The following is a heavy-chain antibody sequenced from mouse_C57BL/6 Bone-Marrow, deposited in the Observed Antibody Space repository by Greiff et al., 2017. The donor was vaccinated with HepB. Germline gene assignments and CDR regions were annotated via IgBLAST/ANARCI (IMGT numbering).Heavy chain of an antibody. CDR1: GYTFTSYW. CDR2: IDPSDSYT. J-gene: IGHJ3*01. CDR3: ARERYYYGSSPFAY. Sequence: QVHVKQPGAELVMPGASVKLSCKASGYTFTSYWMHWVKQRPGQGLEWIGEIDPSDSYTNYNQKFKGKSTLPVDKSSSTASVQLSSLTSEDSAVYYCARERYYYGSSPFAYWGQGTLVTVSA. D-gene: IGHD1-1*01. V-gene: IGHV1-69*01.